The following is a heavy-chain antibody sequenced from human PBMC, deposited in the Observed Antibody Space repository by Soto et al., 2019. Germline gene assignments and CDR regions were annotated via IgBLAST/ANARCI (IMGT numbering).Heavy chain of an antibody. J-gene: IGHJ4*02. CDR3: ARHGPVWPNFDY. CDR2: IYYSEST. V-gene: IGHV4-39*01. CDR1: GGSISSSSYY. Sequence: QLQLQESGPGLVKPSETLSLTCTVSGGSISSSSYYWGWIRQPPGKGLEWIGRIYYSESTYYNPSLKSRVTISVDTSKNQFSLKLSSVTAADTAVYYWARHGPVWPNFDYWGQGTLVTVSS.